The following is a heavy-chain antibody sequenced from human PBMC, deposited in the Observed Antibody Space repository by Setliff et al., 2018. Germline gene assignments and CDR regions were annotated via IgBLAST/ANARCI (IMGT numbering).Heavy chain of an antibody. CDR2: IYYGGTT. Sequence: SETLSLTCTVSGASISSYYWSWIRQPPGKGLEWIGYIYYGGTTNYNPSLKSRVTISIDTSKNQFSLKLSSVTAADTAVYYCASGGAGFFTSGRWGQGTLVTVSS. D-gene: IGHD3-3*01. CDR1: GASISSYY. V-gene: IGHV4-59*01. J-gene: IGHJ4*02. CDR3: ASGGAGFFTSGR.